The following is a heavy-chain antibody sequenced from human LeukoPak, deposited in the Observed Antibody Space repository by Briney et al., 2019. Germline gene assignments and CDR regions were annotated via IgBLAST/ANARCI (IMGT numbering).Heavy chain of an antibody. D-gene: IGHD3-16*02. CDR3: ARDRGYDYVWGSYRPFDY. J-gene: IGHJ4*02. V-gene: IGHV4-34*01. CDR1: GFTFSSYA. CDR2: INHSGST. Sequence: PGGSLRLSCAASGFTFSSYAMSWVRQAPGKGLEWIGEINHSGSTNYNPSHKSRVTISVDTSKNQFSLKLSSVTAADTAVYYCARDRGYDYVWGSYRPFDYWGQGTLVTVSS.